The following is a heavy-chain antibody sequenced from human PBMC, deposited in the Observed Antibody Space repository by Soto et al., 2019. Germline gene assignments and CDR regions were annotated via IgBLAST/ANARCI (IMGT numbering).Heavy chain of an antibody. CDR1: GFTFTTYG. J-gene: IGHJ4*02. V-gene: IGHV3-30*18. CDR3: AKEHSGLYSRHYFDS. CDR2: ISYDGSDK. Sequence: QVQLVESGGGVVQPGGSLRLTCAASGFTFTTYGMHWVRQAPGKGLEWVSGISYDGSDKEYEETVKGRFSISRDNSMKTLDLQTLSLRPEDTAVYYCAKEHSGLYSRHYFDSWGQGTLVTVSS. D-gene: IGHD3-10*02.